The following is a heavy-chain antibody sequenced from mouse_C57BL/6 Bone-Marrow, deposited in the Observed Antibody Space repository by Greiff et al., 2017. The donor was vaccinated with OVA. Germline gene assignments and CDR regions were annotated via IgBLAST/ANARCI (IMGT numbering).Heavy chain of an antibody. CDR1: GYTFTDYY. CDR2: INPNNGGT. CDR3: ARNYYGNSNYYAMDY. Sequence: VQLQQSGPELVKPGASVKISCKASGYTFTDYYMNWVKQSHGKSLEWIGDINPNNGGTSYNQKFKGKATLTVDKSSSTAYMELRSLTSEDSAVYYCARNYYGNSNYYAMDYWGQGTSVTVSS. J-gene: IGHJ4*01. V-gene: IGHV1-26*01. D-gene: IGHD2-1*01.